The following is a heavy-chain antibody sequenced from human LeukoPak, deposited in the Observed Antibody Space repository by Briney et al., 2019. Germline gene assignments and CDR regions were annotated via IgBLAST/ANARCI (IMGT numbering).Heavy chain of an antibody. Sequence: GGSLRLSCAASGFTFSSYAMHWVRQAPGKGLEWVAVISYDGSNKYYADSVKGRFTISRDNSKNTLYLQMNSLRAEDTAVYYCAKEVRKVPNRRGAFDIWGQGTMVTVSS. D-gene: IGHD1-14*01. V-gene: IGHV3-30-3*01. CDR2: ISYDGSNK. CDR3: AKEVRKVPNRRGAFDI. J-gene: IGHJ3*02. CDR1: GFTFSSYA.